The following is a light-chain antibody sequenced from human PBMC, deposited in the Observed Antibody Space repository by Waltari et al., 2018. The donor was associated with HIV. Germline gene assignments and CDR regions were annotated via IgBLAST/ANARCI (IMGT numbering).Light chain of an antibody. V-gene: IGKV1-39*01. CDR1: QRISSF. J-gene: IGKJ2*01. CDR3: QQSYSTPPYT. CDR2: ATS. Sequence: DIQMTQSPSSLSASVGDRVTITCRASQRISSFLNWYQQKPGKAPKLLIYATSSLQSGVPSRFSGSGSGTDYTLTISSRQPEDYATYYCQQSYSTPPYTFGQGTKVEIK.